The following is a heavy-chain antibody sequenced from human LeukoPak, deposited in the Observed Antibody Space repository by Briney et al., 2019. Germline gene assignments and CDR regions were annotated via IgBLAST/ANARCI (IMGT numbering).Heavy chain of an antibody. CDR1: GGSISSYY. D-gene: IGHD2-15*01. J-gene: IGHJ4*02. V-gene: IGHV4-59*08. CDR3: ARRINYFDY. Sequence: SETLSLTCTVSGGSISSYYWSWIRQPPGKGLEWIGYIYYSGSTNYNPSLKSRVTMSVDTSKNQFSLKLSSVTAADTAVYYCARRINYFDYWGQGILVTVSS. CDR2: IYYSGST.